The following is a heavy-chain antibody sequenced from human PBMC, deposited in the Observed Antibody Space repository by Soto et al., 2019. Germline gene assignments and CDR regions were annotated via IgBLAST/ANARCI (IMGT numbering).Heavy chain of an antibody. Sequence: GESLKISCAASGFTFSSYAMHWVRQAPGKGLEWVAVISYDGSNKYYADSVKGRFTISRDNSKNTLYLQMNSLRAEDTAVYYCARAGGSSWYEYYYYGMDVWGQGTTVTVSS. CDR1: GFTFSSYA. J-gene: IGHJ6*02. D-gene: IGHD6-13*01. CDR2: ISYDGSNK. CDR3: ARAGGSSWYEYYYYGMDV. V-gene: IGHV3-30-3*01.